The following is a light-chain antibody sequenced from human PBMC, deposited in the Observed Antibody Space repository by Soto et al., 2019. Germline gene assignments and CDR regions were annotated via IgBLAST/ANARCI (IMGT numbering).Light chain of an antibody. Sequence: QMTQSPASLSASVGDRVTITCRASRDISDYLNWFQHKPGRAPKLLIYAASVLHSGVPARFSGSGSESGTEYTLTISGLQPEDFASYHCQQTYSDISFGGGTKV. V-gene: IGKV1-39*01. CDR1: RDISDY. J-gene: IGKJ4*01. CDR3: QQTYSDIS. CDR2: AAS.